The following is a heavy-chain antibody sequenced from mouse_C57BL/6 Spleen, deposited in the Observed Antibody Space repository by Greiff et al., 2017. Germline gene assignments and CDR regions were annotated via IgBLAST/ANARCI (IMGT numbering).Heavy chain of an antibody. CDR1: GFTFSSYA. CDR2: ISDGGSYT. J-gene: IGHJ3*01. CDR3: ARGGAVVATPFAY. Sequence: EVKLMESGGGLVKPGGSLKLSCAASGFTFSSYAMSWVRQTPEKRLEWVATISDGGSYTYYPDNVKGRFTISRDNAKNNLYLQMSHLKSEDTAMYYCARGGAVVATPFAYWGQGTLVTVSA. D-gene: IGHD1-1*01. V-gene: IGHV5-4*03.